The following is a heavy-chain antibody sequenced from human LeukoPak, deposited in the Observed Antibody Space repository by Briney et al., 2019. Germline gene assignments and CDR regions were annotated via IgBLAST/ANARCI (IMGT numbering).Heavy chain of an antibody. CDR1: GFTFSSYA. D-gene: IGHD6-13*01. CDR3: AKVSSSWYLDSDAFDI. V-gene: IGHV3-23*01. CDR2: ISGSGGST. J-gene: IGHJ3*02. Sequence: GSLRLSCAASGFTFSSYAMSWVRQAPGKGLEWVSAISGSGGSTYYADSVKGRFTISRDNSKNTLHLQMNSLRAEDTAVYYCAKVSSSWYLDSDAFDIWGQGTMVTVSS.